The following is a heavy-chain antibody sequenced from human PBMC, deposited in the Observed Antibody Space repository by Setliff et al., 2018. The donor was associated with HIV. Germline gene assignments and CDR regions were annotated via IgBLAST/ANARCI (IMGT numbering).Heavy chain of an antibody. Sequence: GGSLRLSCAASGFTFSSYGMHWVRQAPGKGLEWVANIKQDGSENYFVDSVKGRFTISRDNTRSSLFLHMDSLTAEDTAVYYCAREALSRDGYSYFDYWGQGTLVTVSS. CDR1: GFTFSSYG. D-gene: IGHD5-12*01. CDR3: AREALSRDGYSYFDY. CDR2: IKQDGSEN. J-gene: IGHJ4*02. V-gene: IGHV3-7*01.